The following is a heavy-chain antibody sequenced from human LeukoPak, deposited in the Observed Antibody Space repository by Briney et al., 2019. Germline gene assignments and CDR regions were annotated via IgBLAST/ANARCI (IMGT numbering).Heavy chain of an antibody. CDR1: GFTFSDYY. V-gene: IGHV3-11*05. Sequence: RTGGSLILSCAASGFTFSDYYMSWIRQAPGKGLEWVSYISSSSSYTNYADSVKGRFTISRDNAKNSLYLQMNSLRAEDTAVYYCARDLSAMVRGYGMDVWGQGTTVTVSS. CDR3: ARDLSAMVRGYGMDV. CDR2: ISSSSSYT. D-gene: IGHD3-10*01. J-gene: IGHJ6*02.